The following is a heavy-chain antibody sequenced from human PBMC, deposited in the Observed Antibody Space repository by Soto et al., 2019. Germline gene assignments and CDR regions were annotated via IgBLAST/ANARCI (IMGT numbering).Heavy chain of an antibody. CDR3: ARDQGVAAAGITWFDP. J-gene: IGHJ5*02. D-gene: IGHD6-25*01. V-gene: IGHV4-4*07. CDR1: GASMNSYH. CDR2: IHSSGST. Sequence: QVQLQASGPGLVKPSETLSLTCTVSGASMNSYHWSWIRQPAGKGLEWIGHIHSSGSTNYNPSLKSRVTMSVATSKNQCSLGLMSLTAADTAVYYCARDQGVAAAGITWFDPWGQGSLVTVAS.